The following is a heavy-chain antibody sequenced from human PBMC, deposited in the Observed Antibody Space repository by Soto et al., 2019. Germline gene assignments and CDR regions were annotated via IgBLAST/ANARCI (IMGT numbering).Heavy chain of an antibody. J-gene: IGHJ4*02. CDR2: IYYIGNT. CDR1: GGSITPYY. CDR3: ARGPIL. V-gene: IGHV4-59*01. Sequence: PSETLSLTCSVSGGSITPYYWNWIRQSPGKGFEWIGYIYYIGNTNYNPSLKSRVTISVDMSKNQFSLRLSSVTAADTAMYYCARGPILWGQGTLVTVSS.